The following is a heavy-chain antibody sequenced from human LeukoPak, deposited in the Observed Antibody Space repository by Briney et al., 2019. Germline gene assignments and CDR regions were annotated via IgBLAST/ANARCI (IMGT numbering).Heavy chain of an antibody. CDR1: GSSISSDNY. CDR2: IYQSVST. Sequence: SEPLSLTCAVSGSSISSDNYWGCIRQPSEKVLEWIESIYQSVSTYYNPSLKSRVTISVDTSKNQFSLKLSSVNAETTPVYTCARNKSTVTTSRHDAFDIWGQGTMVTVSS. J-gene: IGHJ3*02. CDR3: ARNKSTVTTSRHDAFDI. D-gene: IGHD4-17*01. V-gene: IGHV4-38-2*01.